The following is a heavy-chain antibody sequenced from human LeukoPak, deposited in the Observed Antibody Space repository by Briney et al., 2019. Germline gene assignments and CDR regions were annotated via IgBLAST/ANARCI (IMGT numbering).Heavy chain of an antibody. V-gene: IGHV4-59*01. D-gene: IGHD3-16*02. CDR1: GGSISSYY. CDR2: IYNSGTT. CDR3: ARCRYTSTYRHSFDI. J-gene: IGHJ3*02. Sequence: SETLSLTCIISGGSISSYYWSWMRQPPGKGLEWIGYIYNSGTTDYNPSLKSRVTISVDTSKNQLSLNLSTVTAADTAVYYYARCRYTSTYRHSFDIWGHGTMVTVSS.